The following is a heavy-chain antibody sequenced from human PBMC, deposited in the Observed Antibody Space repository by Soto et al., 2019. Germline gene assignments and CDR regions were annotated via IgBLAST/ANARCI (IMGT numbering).Heavy chain of an antibody. V-gene: IGHV1-69*13. CDR3: ARHPGGRGYYYGMDV. Sequence: SVKVSCKASGGTFSSYAISWVRQAPGQGLEWMGGIIPIFGTANYAQKFQGRVTITADESTSTAYMELSSLRSEDTAVYYCARHPGGRGYYYGMDVWGQGTKVTVS. J-gene: IGHJ6*02. CDR1: GGTFSSYA. CDR2: IIPIFGTA. D-gene: IGHD2-15*01.